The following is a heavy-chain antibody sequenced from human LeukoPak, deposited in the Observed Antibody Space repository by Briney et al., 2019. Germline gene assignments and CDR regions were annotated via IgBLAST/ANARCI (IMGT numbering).Heavy chain of an antibody. V-gene: IGHV4-61*01. Sequence: SETLSLTCTVSGGSVSSGSYYWSWTRQPPGKGLEWIGYISYTGSTNYNPSLKSRTTISVDTSKNQFALKLSSVTAADTAVYYCARDRIVSSAFDIWGQGTMVTVSS. CDR3: ARDRIVSSAFDI. J-gene: IGHJ3*02. D-gene: IGHD5/OR15-5a*01. CDR1: GGSVSSGSYY. CDR2: ISYTGST.